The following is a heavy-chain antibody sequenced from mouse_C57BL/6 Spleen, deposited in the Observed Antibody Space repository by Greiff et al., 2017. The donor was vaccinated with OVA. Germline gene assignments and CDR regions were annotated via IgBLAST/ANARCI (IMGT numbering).Heavy chain of an antibody. J-gene: IGHJ4*01. CDR1: GYTFTSYW. V-gene: IGHV1-74*01. CDR2: IHPSDSDT. Sequence: QVQLQQPGAELVKPGASVKVSCKASGYTFTSYWMHWVKQRPGQGLEWIGRIHPSDSDTNYNQKFKGKATLTVDKSSSTAYMQLSSLTSEDSAVYYCASNPYGSSTDAMDYCGQGTSVTVSS. CDR3: ASNPYGSSTDAMDY. D-gene: IGHD1-1*01.